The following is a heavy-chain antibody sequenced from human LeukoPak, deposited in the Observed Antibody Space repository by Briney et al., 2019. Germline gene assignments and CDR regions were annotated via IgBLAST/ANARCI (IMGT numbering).Heavy chain of an antibody. V-gene: IGHV3-30*18. CDR3: AKDRVLDCSSTSCTYYYYYGMDV. D-gene: IGHD2-2*01. CDR1: GFTFSSYG. Sequence: GGSLRLSCAASGFTFSSYGMHWVRQAPGKGLEWVAVISYDGSNKYYADSVKGRFTISRDNSKNTLYLQMNSLRAEDTAVYYCAKDRVLDCSSTSCTYYYYYGMDVWGQGTTVTVSS. J-gene: IGHJ6*02. CDR2: ISYDGSNK.